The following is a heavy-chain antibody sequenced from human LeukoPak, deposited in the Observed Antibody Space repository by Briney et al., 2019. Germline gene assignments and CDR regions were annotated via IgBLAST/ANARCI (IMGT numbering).Heavy chain of an antibody. Sequence: SETLSLTCTVSAYSISSGYYWGWIRQPPGKGLECIGTIYHSGSTYYNASLQSRVTISVDTSKNQFSLKLSSVTAADTAVYFCARIKAVVTPWVFDYWGQGTLVTVSS. V-gene: IGHV4-38-2*02. D-gene: IGHD4-23*01. CDR3: ARIKAVVTPWVFDY. CDR2: IYHSGST. CDR1: AYSISSGYY. J-gene: IGHJ4*02.